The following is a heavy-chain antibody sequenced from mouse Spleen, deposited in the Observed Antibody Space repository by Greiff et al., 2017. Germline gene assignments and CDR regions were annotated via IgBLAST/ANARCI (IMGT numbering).Heavy chain of an antibody. D-gene: IGHD1-1*01. Sequence: LQQPGSELVRPGASVKLSCKASGYTFTSYWMHWVKQRHGQGLEWIGNIYPGSGSTNYDEKFKSKGTLTVDTSSSTAYMHLSSLTSEDSAVYYCTRRITTGYFDVWGAGTTVTVSS. CDR1: GYTFTSYW. J-gene: IGHJ1*01. CDR2: IYPGSGST. CDR3: TRRITTGYFDV. V-gene: IGHV1S22*01.